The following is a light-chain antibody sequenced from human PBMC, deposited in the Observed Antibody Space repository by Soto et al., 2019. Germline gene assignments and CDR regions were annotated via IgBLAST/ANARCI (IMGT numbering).Light chain of an antibody. Sequence: SVLTQPASVSGSPGQSITIPCTGTSSDVGGYNYVSWYQQHPGKAPKLMIYDVSNRPSGVSNRFSGSKSGNTASLTISGLQAEDEADYYCSSYTSSSTYYVFGTGTKVTVL. CDR1: SSDVGGYNY. J-gene: IGLJ1*01. V-gene: IGLV2-14*01. CDR3: SSYTSSSTYYV. CDR2: DVS.